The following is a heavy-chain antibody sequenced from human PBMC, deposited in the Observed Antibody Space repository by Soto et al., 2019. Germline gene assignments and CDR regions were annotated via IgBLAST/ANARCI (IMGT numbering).Heavy chain of an antibody. J-gene: IGHJ6*02. D-gene: IGHD3-10*01. Sequence: LSLTCTVSGGSIRSGDYYWSWIRQPPGKGLEWIGNIYYSGNTHYNPSLQSRVTISLDTSKNLFSLNLSSVTAADTAVYYCARDRYYGSGTYYNFYYGMDVWGQGTTVTVSS. CDR1: GGSIRSGDYY. CDR2: IYYSGNT. V-gene: IGHV4-30-4*01. CDR3: ARDRYYGSGTYYNFYYGMDV.